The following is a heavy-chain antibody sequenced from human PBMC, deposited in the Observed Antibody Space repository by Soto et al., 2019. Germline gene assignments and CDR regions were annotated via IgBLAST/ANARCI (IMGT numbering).Heavy chain of an antibody. CDR1: RASIYTYS. J-gene: IGHJ4*02. CDR2: IYSSGSA. CDR3: ATIVGANDY. D-gene: IGHD1-26*01. V-gene: IGHV4-4*07. Sequence: SETLSLTCTVSRASIYTYSWTWIRQPAGKGLQWIGHIYSSGSANYSPSLKSRLSMSVDSSKNQISLKLSSVTSADTAVYYCATIVGANDYWGQGTLVTVSS.